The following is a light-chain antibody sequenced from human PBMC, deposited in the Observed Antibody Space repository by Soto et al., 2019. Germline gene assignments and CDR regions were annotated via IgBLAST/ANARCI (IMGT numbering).Light chain of an antibody. J-gene: IGLJ2*01. CDR3: AAWDGSLNGVL. V-gene: IGLV1-44*01. CDR2: GNE. CDR1: SSNIGSNL. Sequence: QTVVTQPPSTSGTPGQRVTLSCSGSSSNIGSNLVYWYQLVPGTAPKLLIYGNEERPSGVPGRFSGSKSGTSASLAISGLQSEYEADYYWAAWDGSLNGVLFVGGTKVTVL.